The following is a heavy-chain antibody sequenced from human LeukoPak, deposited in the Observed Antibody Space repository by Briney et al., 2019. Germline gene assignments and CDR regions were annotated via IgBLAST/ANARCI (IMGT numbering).Heavy chain of an antibody. Sequence: GGSLRFSCAASNFAFSTYAMTWVRQAPGKGLEWVSSITGSGAGTSYADSVKGRFTISRDNSKSTLFLQMNSLRAEDTAVYYCTKDPNGDYVGAFDFWGQGTMVTVSS. J-gene: IGHJ3*01. CDR1: NFAFSTYA. D-gene: IGHD4-17*01. CDR3: TKDPNGDYVGAFDF. CDR2: ITGSGAGT. V-gene: IGHV3-23*01.